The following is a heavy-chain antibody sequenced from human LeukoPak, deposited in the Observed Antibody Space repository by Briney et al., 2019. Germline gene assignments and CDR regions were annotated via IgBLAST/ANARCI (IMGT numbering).Heavy chain of an antibody. V-gene: IGHV1-46*01. CDR2: INPSGVST. CDR1: GNVFTRNY. D-gene: IGHD3-22*01. Sequence: ASVKGCCKASGNVFTRNYMHWVRQAPGQGLEWMGVINPSGVSTTNAQKFQGRVTVTRDMSTSTVYMELSSLSSEDTAVYYCARYYDSRGNFDFWGQGTLVTVSS. J-gene: IGHJ4*02. CDR3: ARYYDSRGNFDF.